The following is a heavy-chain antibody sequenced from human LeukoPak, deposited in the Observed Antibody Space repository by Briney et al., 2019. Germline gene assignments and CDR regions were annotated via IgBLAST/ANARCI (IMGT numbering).Heavy chain of an antibody. V-gene: IGHV1-8*01. CDR3: ARAPMGTAALY. CDR1: GYIFNNFD. CDR2: MSPVSGIG. J-gene: IGHJ4*02. D-gene: IGHD2-2*01. Sequence: ASVKVSCKASGYIFNNFDINWVRQAPGQGLEWMGWMSPVSGIGGSAQRFQGRVTLTRDTSISTAYMEVSNLRSDDTAFYYCARAPMGTAALYWGQGTLVTVSS.